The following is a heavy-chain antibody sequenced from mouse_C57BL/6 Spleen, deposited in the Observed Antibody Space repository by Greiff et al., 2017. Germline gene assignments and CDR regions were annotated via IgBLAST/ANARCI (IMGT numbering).Heavy chain of an antibody. J-gene: IGHJ4*01. V-gene: IGHV1-80*01. D-gene: IGHD2-5*01. CDR2: IYPGDGDT. Sequence: VKLMESGAELVKPGASVKISCKASGYAFSSYWMNWVKQRPGKGLEWIGQIYPGDGDTNYNGKFKGKATLTADKSSSTAYMQLSSLTSEDSAVYFCARSSNYSYYYAMDYWGQGTSVTVSS. CDR3: ARSSNYSYYYAMDY. CDR1: GYAFSSYW.